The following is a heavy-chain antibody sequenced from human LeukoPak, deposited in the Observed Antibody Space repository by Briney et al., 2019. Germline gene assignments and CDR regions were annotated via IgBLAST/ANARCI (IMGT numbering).Heavy chain of an antibody. J-gene: IGHJ5*02. Sequence: SETLSLTCTVSGGSISSSSYYWGWIRQPPGKGLEWIGSIYYSGSTYYNPSLKSRVTISVDTSKNQFSLKLSSVTAADTAVYYCARDLHGYCSAGSCYSGGWFDPWGQGTLVTVSS. CDR2: IYYSGST. V-gene: IGHV4-39*07. CDR1: GGSISSSSYY. D-gene: IGHD2-15*01. CDR3: ARDLHGYCSAGSCYSGGWFDP.